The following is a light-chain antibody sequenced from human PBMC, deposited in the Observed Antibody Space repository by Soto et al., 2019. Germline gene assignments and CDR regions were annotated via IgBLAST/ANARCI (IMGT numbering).Light chain of an antibody. CDR3: QQYNNWPRT. J-gene: IGKJ1*01. CDR2: GAS. CDR1: HSVNIH. V-gene: IGKV3-15*01. Sequence: EIVMTQSPATLSVSPGERATLSCMASHSVNIHLAWYQQKPGQAPRLLIYGASARATGIPARFSGSGSGTEFTLTISSLQSEDFAVYYCQQYNNWPRTFGQGTKVDI.